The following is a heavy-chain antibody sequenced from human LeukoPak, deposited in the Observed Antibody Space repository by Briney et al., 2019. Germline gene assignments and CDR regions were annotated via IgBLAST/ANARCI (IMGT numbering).Heavy chain of an antibody. V-gene: IGHV4-30-2*01. D-gene: IGHD3-22*01. Sequence: SETLSLTCAVSGGSISSGGYSWSWIRQPPGTGLEWIGYIYHSGSTYYNPSLKSRVTISVDRSKNQFSLKLSSVTAADTAVYYCARGEYYYDSSGYYKNWFDPWGQGTLVTVSS. CDR1: GGSISSGGYS. J-gene: IGHJ5*02. CDR2: IYHSGST. CDR3: ARGEYYYDSSGYYKNWFDP.